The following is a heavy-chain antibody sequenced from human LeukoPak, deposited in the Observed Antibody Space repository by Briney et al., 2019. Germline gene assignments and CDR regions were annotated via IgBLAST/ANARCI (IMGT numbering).Heavy chain of an antibody. D-gene: IGHD3-9*01. Sequence: SETLSLTCTVSGGSISSYYWSWIRQPPGKGLEWIGYIYYSGSTNYNPSLKSRVTISVDTSKNQFSLKLSSVTAADTAVYYCARLYDILTALFDHWGQGTLVTVSS. CDR1: GGSISSYY. V-gene: IGHV4-59*01. J-gene: IGHJ4*02. CDR3: ARLYDILTALFDH. CDR2: IYYSGST.